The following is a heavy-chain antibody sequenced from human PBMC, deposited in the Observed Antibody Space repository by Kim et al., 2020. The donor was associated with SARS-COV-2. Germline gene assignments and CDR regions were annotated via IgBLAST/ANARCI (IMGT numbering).Heavy chain of an antibody. V-gene: IGHV3-33*08. J-gene: IGHJ6*02. CDR1: GFTFSSYG. CDR2: IWYDGSNK. CDR3: ARDGGYSYGDSNYYYYGMDV. Sequence: GGSLRLSCAASGFTFSSYGMHWVRQAPGKGLEWVAVIWYDGSNKYYADSVKGRFPISRDNSKNTLYLQMNSLRAEDTAVYYCARDGGYSYGDSNYYYYGMDVWGQGTTVTVSS. D-gene: IGHD5-18*01.